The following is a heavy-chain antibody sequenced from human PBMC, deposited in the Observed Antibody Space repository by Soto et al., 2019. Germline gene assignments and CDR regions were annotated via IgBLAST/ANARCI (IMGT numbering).Heavy chain of an antibody. CDR3: ARVPGP. D-gene: IGHD3-10*01. Sequence: PSETMSLTCTVSGEPISSSYWSWIRQHPGKGLEWIGSIYYSGKTYYNPSLKSRVTISVDRSKNQLSLKLSSVTAADTAVYYCARVPGPWGQGTLVTVSS. V-gene: IGHV4-39*07. J-gene: IGHJ5*02. CDR1: GEPISSSY. CDR2: IYYSGKT.